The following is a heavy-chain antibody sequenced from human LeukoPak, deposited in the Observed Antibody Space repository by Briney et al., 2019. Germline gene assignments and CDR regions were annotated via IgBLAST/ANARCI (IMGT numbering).Heavy chain of an antibody. CDR3: ARDQSSSGSSYYYMDV. V-gene: IGHV7-4-1*02. Sequence: GASVKVSCKASGYTFTSYAMNRVRQAPGQGLEWMGWINTNTGNPTYAQGFTGRFVFSLDTSVSTAYLQISSLKAEDTAVYYCARDQSSSGSSYYYMDVWGKGTTVTVSS. CDR2: INTNTGNP. CDR1: GYTFTSYA. J-gene: IGHJ6*03. D-gene: IGHD6-25*01.